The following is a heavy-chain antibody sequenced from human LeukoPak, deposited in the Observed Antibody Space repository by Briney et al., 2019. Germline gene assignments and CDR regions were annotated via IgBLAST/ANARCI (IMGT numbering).Heavy chain of an antibody. CDR1: GFTFSSYS. D-gene: IGHD6-13*01. J-gene: IGHJ4*02. Sequence: GGSLRLSCAASGFTFSSYSMNWVRQAPGKGLEWVASISSSSSSIYYVDSVKGRFTISRDNAKNSLYLQMHSLRAEDTAVYYCARVTGLQLVQGLDYWGQGSLVTVSS. CDR2: ISSSSSSI. CDR3: ARVTGLQLVQGLDY. V-gene: IGHV3-21*01.